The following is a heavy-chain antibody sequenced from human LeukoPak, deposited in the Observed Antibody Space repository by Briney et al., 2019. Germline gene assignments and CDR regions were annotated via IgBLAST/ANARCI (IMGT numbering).Heavy chain of an antibody. D-gene: IGHD3-10*01. CDR1: GGSISSYY. V-gene: IGHV4-59*01. CDR3: ARGRSSMVQGYYYYYMDV. Sequence: PSETLSLTCTVSGGSISSYYWSWIRQPPGKGLEWIGYIYYSGSTNYNPSLKSRVTISVDTSKNQFSLKLSSVTAADTAVYYCARGRSSMVQGYYYYYMDVWGKGTTVTISS. J-gene: IGHJ6*03. CDR2: IYYSGST.